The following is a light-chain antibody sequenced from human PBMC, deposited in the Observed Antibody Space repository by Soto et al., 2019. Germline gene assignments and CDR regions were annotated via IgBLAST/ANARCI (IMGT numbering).Light chain of an antibody. Sequence: QSALTQPASVSGSPGQSITISCIGSSNDVGAYNYVSWYQQYPDKAPKLMIYDVTNRPSGVSTRFSGSKSGNTASLTIFGLQPEDEADYYCSSYTTGSTYVFGTGTKVTVL. CDR2: DVT. J-gene: IGLJ1*01. CDR3: SSYTTGSTYV. V-gene: IGLV2-14*03. CDR1: SNDVGAYNY.